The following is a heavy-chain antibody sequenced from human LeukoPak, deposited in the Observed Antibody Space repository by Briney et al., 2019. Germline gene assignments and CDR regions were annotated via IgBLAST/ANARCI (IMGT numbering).Heavy chain of an antibody. Sequence: SETLSLTCTVSGGSISSSSYYWGWIRQPPGKGLEWIGSIYYSGSTYYNPSLKSRVTISVDTSKNQFSLKLSPVTAADTAVYYCARWYSSGWAFDYWGQGTLVTVSS. CDR1: GGSISSSSYY. D-gene: IGHD6-19*01. V-gene: IGHV4-39*01. J-gene: IGHJ4*02. CDR2: IYYSGST. CDR3: ARWYSSGWAFDY.